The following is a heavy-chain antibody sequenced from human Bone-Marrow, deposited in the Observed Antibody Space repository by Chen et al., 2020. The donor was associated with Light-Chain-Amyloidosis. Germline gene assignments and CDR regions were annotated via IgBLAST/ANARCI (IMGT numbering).Heavy chain of an antibody. CDR1: GFTFDHSA. D-gene: IGHD1-26*01. CDR2: ISWNSASV. CDR3: TKDDSESWYSSPNYFAD. J-gene: IGHJ4*02. Sequence: EVQLVESGGGLVQPGRSLRLSCVASGFTFDHSAMHWVRQIPGKGLEWVAGISWNSASVGYADSVEGRFTVSRDNAKNSLHLQMNSLRIEDTAFYYCTKDDSESWYSSPNYFADWGQGTLVTVSS. V-gene: IGHV3-9*01.